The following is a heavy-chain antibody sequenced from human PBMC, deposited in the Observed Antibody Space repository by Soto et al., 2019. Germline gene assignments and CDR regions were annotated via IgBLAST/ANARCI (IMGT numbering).Heavy chain of an antibody. CDR1: GFTFSIYA. J-gene: IGHJ4*02. CDR2: ISYDGTKT. V-gene: IGHV3-30*03. CDR3: SGGVGDAF. D-gene: IGHD1-26*01. Sequence: QVQLVESGGGVVQPGRSLRVSCAASGFTFSIYAMHWVRQAPGTGLEWVAVISYDGTKTYYADSVKGRFTISRDNSKNTVYLQMNSLRPADTAMYYCSGGVGDAFWGQGTLVTVSS.